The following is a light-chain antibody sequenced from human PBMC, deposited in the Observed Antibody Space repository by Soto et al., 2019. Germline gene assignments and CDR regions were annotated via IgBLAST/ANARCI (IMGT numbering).Light chain of an antibody. CDR1: SSNIGAGYD. J-gene: IGLJ2*01. CDR2: GNS. CDR3: QSYDSSLSGSGV. V-gene: IGLV1-40*01. Sequence: QPVLTQPPSVSGAPGQRVTISCTGSSSNIGAGYDVHWYQQLPGTAPKLLIYGNSNRPSGVPDRCSGSKSGTSASLAITGLQAEDEADYYCQSYDSSLSGSGVFGGGTQLTVL.